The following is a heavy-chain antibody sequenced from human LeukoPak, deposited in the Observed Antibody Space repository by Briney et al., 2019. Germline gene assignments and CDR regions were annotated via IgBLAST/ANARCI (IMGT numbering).Heavy chain of an antibody. J-gene: IGHJ4*02. D-gene: IGHD2-21*02. Sequence: PGGSLRLSCAASGFTFSSYAMSWIRQAPGKGLEWVSYISSSGITIYYADSVKGRFTISKDNAKNSLYLQMNSLRAEDTAVYYCARDSPRGDRYVFDYWGQGTLVTVSS. CDR2: ISSSGITI. V-gene: IGHV3-11*01. CDR1: GFTFSSYA. CDR3: ARDSPRGDRYVFDY.